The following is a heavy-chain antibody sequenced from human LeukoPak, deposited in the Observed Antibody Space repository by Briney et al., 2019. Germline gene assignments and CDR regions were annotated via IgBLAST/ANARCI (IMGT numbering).Heavy chain of an antibody. CDR1: GYTFTGYY. CDR3: ASTYSSSYHYYYYGMDV. Sequence: GASVKVSCKASGYTFTGYYMHWVRQAPGQGLEWMGWINPNSGGTNYAQKFQGRVTMTRDTSISTAYMELSRLRSDDTAVYYCASTYSSSYHYYYYGMDVWGQGTTVTVSS. CDR2: INPNSGGT. D-gene: IGHD6-6*01. V-gene: IGHV1-2*02. J-gene: IGHJ6*02.